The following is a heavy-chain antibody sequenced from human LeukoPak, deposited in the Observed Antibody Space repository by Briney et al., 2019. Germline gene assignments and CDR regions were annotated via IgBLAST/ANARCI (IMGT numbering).Heavy chain of an antibody. J-gene: IGHJ4*02. CDR3: AKGAYDYIEMGYFDY. CDR2: IGSSGST. Sequence: PGGSLRLSCAASGFSISNSAMSWVRQAPGKGLEWVSLIGSSGSTFYADSVKGRFTISRDNSKNTLFLQMNSLRAGDTAVYYCAKGAYDYIEMGYFDYWGQGTLVTVSS. D-gene: IGHD5-12*01. CDR1: GFSISNSA. V-gene: IGHV3-23*01.